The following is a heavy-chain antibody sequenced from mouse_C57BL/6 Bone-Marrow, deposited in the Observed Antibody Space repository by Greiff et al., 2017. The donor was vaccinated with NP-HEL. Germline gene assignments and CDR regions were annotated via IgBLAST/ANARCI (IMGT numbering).Heavy chain of an antibody. D-gene: IGHD2-4*01. Sequence: EVKLMESEGGLVQPGSSMKLSCTASGFTFSDYYMAWVRQVPEKGLEWVANINYDGSSTYYLDSLKSRFIISRDNAKNILYLQMSSLKSEDTATYYCARAYDYHYAMDYWGQGTSVTVSS. CDR3: ARAYDYHYAMDY. CDR2: INYDGSST. V-gene: IGHV5-16*01. CDR1: GFTFSDYY. J-gene: IGHJ4*01.